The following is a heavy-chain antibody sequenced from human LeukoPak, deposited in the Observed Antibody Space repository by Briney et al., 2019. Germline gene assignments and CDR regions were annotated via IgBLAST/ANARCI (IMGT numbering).Heavy chain of an antibody. J-gene: IGHJ3*02. CDR1: GLTFSSYS. CDR2: ISSSSSYI. Sequence: GGSLRLSCAASGLTFSSYSMNWVRQAPGKGLEWVSSISSSSSYIYYAGSVKGRFTISRDNAKNSLYLQMNSLRAEDTAVYYCARESQKGHAFDIWGQGTMVTVSS. CDR3: ARESQKGHAFDI. V-gene: IGHV3-21*01.